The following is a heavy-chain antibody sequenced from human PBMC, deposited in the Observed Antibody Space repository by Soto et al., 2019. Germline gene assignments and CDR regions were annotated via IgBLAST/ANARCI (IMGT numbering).Heavy chain of an antibody. V-gene: IGHV4-39*01. D-gene: IGHD1-26*01. CDR1: GGSISSGTYY. J-gene: IGHJ5*02. CDR3: ARGASGSPYNWFDP. Sequence: SESLSLTCPVSGGSISSGTYYWGWIRQSPGKGLEWIGSIHFTGSTYYNPSLKSRVTLSVDTSKNQFSLKLSAVTAVDTAPYYSARGASGSPYNWFDPWGQGTLVNVSS. CDR2: IHFTGST.